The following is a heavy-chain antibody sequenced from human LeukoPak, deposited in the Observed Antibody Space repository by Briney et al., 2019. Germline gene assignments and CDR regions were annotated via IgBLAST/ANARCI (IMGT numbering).Heavy chain of an antibody. CDR1: GASISSTNNF. V-gene: IGHV4-39*01. CDR2: IYYSGST. CDR3: ARGFTVNFDY. Sequence: PSETLSLTCTVSGASISSTNNFWGWIRQTPGKGLEWIGSIYYSGSTYYNPSLKSRVTISVDTSKNQFSLKLSSVTAADTAVYYCARGFTVNFDYWGQGTLVTVSS. J-gene: IGHJ4*02. D-gene: IGHD4-17*01.